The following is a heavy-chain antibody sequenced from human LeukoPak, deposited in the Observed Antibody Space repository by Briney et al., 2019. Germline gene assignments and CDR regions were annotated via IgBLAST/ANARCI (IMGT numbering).Heavy chain of an antibody. V-gene: IGHV1-2*02. J-gene: IGHJ4*02. CDR3: ARGGQYVLHYDSSGYPPRGH. CDR2: INPNSGGT. D-gene: IGHD3-22*01. CDR1: GYTFTGYY. Sequence: ASVKVSCKASGYTFTGYYMHWVRQAPGQGLEWMGWINPNSGGTNYAQKFQGRVTMTRDKSISTDYVDLSRRRSDDTGVYYCARGGQYVLHYDSSGYPPRGHWGQGTLVTVSS.